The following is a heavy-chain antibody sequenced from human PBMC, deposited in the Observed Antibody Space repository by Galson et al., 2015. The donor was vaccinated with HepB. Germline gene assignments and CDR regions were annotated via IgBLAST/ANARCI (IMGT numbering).Heavy chain of an antibody. CDR1: GFTFSDYY. J-gene: IGHJ4*02. CDR2: ISSNTLYT. CDR3: ARVADADYGDHTHFDS. Sequence: SLRLSCAVSGFTFSDYYMSWIRQAPGKGLEWISYISSNTLYTNYADSVKGRFTISRDNAKNLLFLQINGLRAEDTAVYYCARVADADYGDHTHFDSWGQGTLVTVSS. D-gene: IGHD4-17*01. V-gene: IGHV3-11*06.